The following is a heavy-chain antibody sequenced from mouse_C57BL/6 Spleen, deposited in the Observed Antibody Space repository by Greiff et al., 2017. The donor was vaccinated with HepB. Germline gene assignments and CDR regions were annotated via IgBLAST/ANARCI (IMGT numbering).Heavy chain of an antibody. J-gene: IGHJ3*01. CDR3: ARAGGTTVGFAY. CDR1: GFTFSDYY. CDR2: INYDGSST. Sequence: EVKLMESEGGLVQPGSSMKLSCTASGFTFSDYYMAWVRQVPEKGLEWVANINYDGSSTYYLDSLKSRFIISRDNAKNILYLQMSSLKSEDTATYYCARAGGTTVGFAYWGQGTLVTVSA. D-gene: IGHD1-1*01. V-gene: IGHV5-16*01.